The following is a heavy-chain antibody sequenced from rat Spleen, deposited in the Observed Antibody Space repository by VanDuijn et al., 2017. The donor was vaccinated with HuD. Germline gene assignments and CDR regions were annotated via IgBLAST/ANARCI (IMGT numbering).Heavy chain of an antibody. V-gene: IGHV5-22*01. J-gene: IGHJ4*01. D-gene: IGHD4-5*01. Sequence: EVQLVESGGGLVQPGRSLKLSCTASGFTFSTFPMVWVRQAPKKGLEWVASISSGGGGTYYADSVEGRFTISRDNAKSTLYLQMNSLRSEDTATYYCARQGNNFVMDAWGQGASVTVSS. CDR2: ISSGGGGT. CDR3: ARQGNNFVMDA. CDR1: GFTFSTFP.